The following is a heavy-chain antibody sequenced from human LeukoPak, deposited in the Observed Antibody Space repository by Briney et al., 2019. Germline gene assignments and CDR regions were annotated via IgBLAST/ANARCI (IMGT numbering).Heavy chain of an antibody. J-gene: IGHJ4*02. D-gene: IGHD3-22*01. CDR2: IYYSGST. CDR1: GGSISSSSYY. Sequence: SETLSLTCTVSGGSISSSSYYWGWIRQPPGKGLEWIGSIYYSGSTYYNPSLKSRVTISVDPSKNQFSLKLSSVTAADTAVYYCARHATYYYDSSGYYGPSDYWGQGTLVTVSS. V-gene: IGHV4-39*01. CDR3: ARHATYYYDSSGYYGPSDY.